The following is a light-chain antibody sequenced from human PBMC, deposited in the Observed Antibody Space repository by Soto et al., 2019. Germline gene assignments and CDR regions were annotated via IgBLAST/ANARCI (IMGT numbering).Light chain of an antibody. CDR1: QGISSY. CDR2: AAS. Sequence: SHTKRDRVTITCRASQGISSYLAWYQQKPGKAPKLLIYAASTLQSGVPSRFSGSGSGTEFTLTISSLKPEDFATYYCQQLNSYPITCGQGTRLEIK. V-gene: IGKV1-9*01. J-gene: IGKJ5*01. CDR3: QQLNSYPIT.